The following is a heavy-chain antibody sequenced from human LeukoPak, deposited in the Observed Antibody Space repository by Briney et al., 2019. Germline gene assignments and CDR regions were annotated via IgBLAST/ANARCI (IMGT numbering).Heavy chain of an antibody. CDR3: ATIVVGPTGHFDY. D-gene: IGHD2-15*01. CDR1: GSTFGSYT. CDR2: GTT. Sequence: GASVKVSCKASGSTFGSYTIAWIRQAPGQGLEWMGWGTTIYARHLQGRVTMTTDTSTSTAYLEVRSLTSDDTAVYYCATIVVGPTGHFDYWGQGTLVTVSS. V-gene: IGHV1-18*01. J-gene: IGHJ4*02.